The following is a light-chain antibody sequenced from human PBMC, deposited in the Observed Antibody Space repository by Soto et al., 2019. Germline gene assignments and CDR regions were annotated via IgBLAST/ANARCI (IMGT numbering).Light chain of an antibody. Sequence: EIVLTQSPGTLSLSPGGRATLSCRASQSISTYLAWYQQKPGQAPRLLIYAASSRATGIPDRFSGSGSGTDFSLTINRLEPEDFAVYYCQQYGRSITFGQGTRLEIK. CDR1: QSISTY. CDR3: QQYGRSIT. J-gene: IGKJ5*01. V-gene: IGKV3-20*01. CDR2: AAS.